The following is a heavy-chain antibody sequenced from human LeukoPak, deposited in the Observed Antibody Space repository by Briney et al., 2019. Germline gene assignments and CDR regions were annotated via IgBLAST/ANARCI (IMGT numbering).Heavy chain of an antibody. CDR2: IRSKAYGGTT. CDR1: GFTFGDYA. D-gene: IGHD3-16*01. J-gene: IGHJ4*02. CDR3: TRARRGPDY. Sequence: GGSLRLSCTASGFTFGDYAMSWVRHAPGKGLEWVGFIRSKAYGGTTEYAASVKGRFTISRDDPKSIAYLQMNSLKTEDTAVYYCTRARRGPDYWGQGTLVTVSS. V-gene: IGHV3-49*04.